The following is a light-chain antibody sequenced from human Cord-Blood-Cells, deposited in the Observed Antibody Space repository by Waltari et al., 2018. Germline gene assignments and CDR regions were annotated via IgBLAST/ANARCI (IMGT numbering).Light chain of an antibody. CDR1: SLRSYY. CDR2: GKN. V-gene: IGLV3-19*01. J-gene: IGLJ3*02. CDR3: NSRDSSGNHWV. Sequence: SSELTQDPAVSVALGQTVRITCQGDSLRSYYESWYQQKPGQAPVLVIYGKNNRPAGIPDRCSGASSGNTASLTIAGAQAEDEADYYCNSRDSSGNHWVFGGGTKLTVL.